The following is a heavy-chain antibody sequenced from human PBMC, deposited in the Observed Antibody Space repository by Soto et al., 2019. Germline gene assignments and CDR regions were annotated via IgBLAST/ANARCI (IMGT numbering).Heavy chain of an antibody. J-gene: IGHJ6*02. Sequence: GGSLRLSCAASRFTFSSYGMHWVRQAPGKGLEWVAVIWYDGSNKYYADSVKGRFTISRDNSKNTLYLQMNSLRAEDTAVYYCARGGRYYGSGSYYPPNYYYYGMDVWGQGTTVTVS. CDR3: ARGGRYYGSGSYYPPNYYYYGMDV. CDR1: RFTFSSYG. D-gene: IGHD3-10*01. CDR2: IWYDGSNK. V-gene: IGHV3-33*01.